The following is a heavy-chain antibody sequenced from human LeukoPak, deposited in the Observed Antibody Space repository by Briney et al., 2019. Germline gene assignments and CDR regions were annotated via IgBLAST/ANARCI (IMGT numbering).Heavy chain of an antibody. J-gene: IGHJ4*02. Sequence: SETLSLTCAVYGGSFSGYYWSWIRQPPGKGLEWIGEINHSGSTNYNAALKSRVTISVDTSKNQFSLKLSSVTAADTAVYYCAGSGCSSTSCYINYWGQGTLVTVSS. CDR2: INHSGST. CDR3: AGSGCSSTSCYINY. CDR1: GGSFSGYY. V-gene: IGHV4-34*01. D-gene: IGHD2-2*02.